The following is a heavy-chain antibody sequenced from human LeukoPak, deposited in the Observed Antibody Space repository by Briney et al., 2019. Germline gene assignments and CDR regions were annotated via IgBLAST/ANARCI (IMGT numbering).Heavy chain of an antibody. CDR2: ISSSGSTI. Sequence: GGSLRLSCAASGFTFSSYEMNWVRQAPGKGLEWVSYISSSGSTIYYADSVKGRFTISRDNAKNSLYLQMNSLRAEDTAVYYCAREHYYYGSGSLIYWGQGTLVTVSS. CDR1: GFTFSSYE. CDR3: AREHYYYGSGSLIY. J-gene: IGHJ4*02. V-gene: IGHV3-48*03. D-gene: IGHD3-10*01.